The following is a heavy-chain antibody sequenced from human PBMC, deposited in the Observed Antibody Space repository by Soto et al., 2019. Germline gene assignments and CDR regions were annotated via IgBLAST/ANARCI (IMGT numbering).Heavy chain of an antibody. J-gene: IGHJ3*02. CDR3: PRKGIAAVEI. Sequence: SQTLSLTCAISGDSVASDSAAWTWIRQSPSRGLEWLGRTYYRSKWYNDYAVSVKGRITINPDTSKNQFSLQLNSVTPEDTAVYYYPRKGIAAVEISGHGTMLTVS. CDR1: GDSVASDSAA. V-gene: IGHV6-1*01. D-gene: IGHD6-13*01. CDR2: TYYRSKWYN.